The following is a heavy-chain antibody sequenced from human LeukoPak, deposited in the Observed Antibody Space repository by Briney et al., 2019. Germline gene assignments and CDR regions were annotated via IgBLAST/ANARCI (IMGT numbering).Heavy chain of an antibody. CDR2: ISYDGSNK. Sequence: PGGSLRLSCAASGFTFSSYGMHWVRQAPGKGLEWVAVISYDGSNKYYADSVKGRFTISRDNSKNTLYRQMNSLRAEDTAVYYCAKDMTAKYYYDSSGYYSDAFDIWGQGTMVTVSS. D-gene: IGHD3-22*01. J-gene: IGHJ3*02. V-gene: IGHV3-30*18. CDR3: AKDMTAKYYYDSSGYYSDAFDI. CDR1: GFTFSSYG.